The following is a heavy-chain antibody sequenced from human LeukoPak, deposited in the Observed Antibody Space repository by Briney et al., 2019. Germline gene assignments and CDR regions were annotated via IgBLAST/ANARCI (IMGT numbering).Heavy chain of an antibody. J-gene: IGHJ4*02. CDR3: ARAASDY. D-gene: IGHD2-2*01. Sequence: PGGSLGLSCAASGFTFSSYAMHWVRQAPGKGLEWVAVISYDGSNKYYADSVKGRFTISRDNSKNTLYLQMNSLRAEDTAVYYCARAASDYWGQGTLVTVSS. CDR2: ISYDGSNK. CDR1: GFTFSSYA. V-gene: IGHV3-30-3*01.